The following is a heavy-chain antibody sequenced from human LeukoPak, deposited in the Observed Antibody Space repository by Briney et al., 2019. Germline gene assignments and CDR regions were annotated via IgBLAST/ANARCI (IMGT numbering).Heavy chain of an antibody. CDR3: AKGGTFRTAFDI. Sequence: GGSLRLSCAASGCTFSSYAMSWVRQAPGKGLEWVSAISGSGGSTYYADSVKGRFTISRDNSKNTLYLQMNSLRAEDTAVYYCAKGGTFRTAFDIWGQGTMVTVSS. CDR2: ISGSGGST. D-gene: IGHD2-2*01. CDR1: GCTFSSYA. J-gene: IGHJ3*02. V-gene: IGHV3-23*01.